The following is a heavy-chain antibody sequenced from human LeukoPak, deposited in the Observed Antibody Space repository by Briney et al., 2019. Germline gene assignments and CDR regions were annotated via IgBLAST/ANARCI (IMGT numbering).Heavy chain of an antibody. D-gene: IGHD2-2*01. J-gene: IGHJ4*02. Sequence: GGSLRLSCAASEFTFSDYYMSWIRQAPGKGLEWVSYISYSGDTIYYADSVKGRFTVSRDNAKNSLYLQMNSLRAEDTAVYYCARVEGYCSSTSCRGGYFDYWGQGTLVTVSS. CDR3: ARVEGYCSSTSCRGGYFDY. CDR1: EFTFSDYY. V-gene: IGHV3-11*04. CDR2: ISYSGDTI.